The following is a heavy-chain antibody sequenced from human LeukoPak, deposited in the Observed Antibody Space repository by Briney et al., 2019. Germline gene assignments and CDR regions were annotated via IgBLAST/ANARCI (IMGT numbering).Heavy chain of an antibody. CDR3: ANEATYYYGSGSYYMDY. CDR2: ISGGGGNT. Sequence: GGSLRLSCAASGFTFSSYAMSWVRQAPGKGLEWVSGISGGGGNTYYAYYPDSVKGRFTISRDNSKNTLYLQMNSLRAEDTAVYYCANEATYYYGSGSYYMDYWGQGTLVTVSS. D-gene: IGHD3-10*01. CDR1: GFTFSSYA. J-gene: IGHJ4*02. V-gene: IGHV3-23*01.